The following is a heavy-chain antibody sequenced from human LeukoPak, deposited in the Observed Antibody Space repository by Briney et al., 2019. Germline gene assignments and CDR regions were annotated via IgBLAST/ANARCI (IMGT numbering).Heavy chain of an antibody. D-gene: IGHD6-19*01. J-gene: IGHJ6*02. CDR1: GYTFTSYY. Sequence: RASVKVSCKASGYTFTSYYMHWVRQAPGQGLEWMGWINPNSGGTNHAQKFQGRVTMTRDTSISTAYMELSRLRSDDTAVYYCARGSSGWYTNYGMDVWGQGTTVTVSS. CDR2: INPNSGGT. CDR3: ARGSSGWYTNYGMDV. V-gene: IGHV1-2*02.